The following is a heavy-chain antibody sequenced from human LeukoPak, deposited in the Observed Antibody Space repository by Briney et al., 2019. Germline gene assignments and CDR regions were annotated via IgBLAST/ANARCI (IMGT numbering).Heavy chain of an antibody. CDR2: ISWDGGST. D-gene: IGHD3-22*01. V-gene: IGHV3-43*01. J-gene: IGHJ4*02. CDR3: ATGDSSGYYSTAGGFDY. Sequence: GGSLRLSCAASGFTFDDYTMHWVRQAPGKGLEWVSLISWDGGSTYYADSVKGRFTISRDNSKNSLYLRMNSLRTEDTALYYCATGDSSGYYSTAGGFDYWGQGTLVTVSS. CDR1: GFTFDDYT.